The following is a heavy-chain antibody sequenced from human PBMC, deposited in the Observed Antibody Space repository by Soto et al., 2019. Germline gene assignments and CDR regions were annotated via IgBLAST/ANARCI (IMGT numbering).Heavy chain of an antibody. CDR3: GRVGPSTRFSLGRWFDP. CDR2: ISANNGNT. CDR1: GYTFTSYG. Sequence: ASVKVSCKASGYTFTSYGMSWVRQAPGQGLEWMGWISANNGNTNYAQKLQGRVTMTTDTSTSTAYMELRSLRSDDTAVYYCGRVGPSTRFSLGRWFDPWGQGTLVTVSS. D-gene: IGHD3-9*01. V-gene: IGHV1-18*04. J-gene: IGHJ5*02.